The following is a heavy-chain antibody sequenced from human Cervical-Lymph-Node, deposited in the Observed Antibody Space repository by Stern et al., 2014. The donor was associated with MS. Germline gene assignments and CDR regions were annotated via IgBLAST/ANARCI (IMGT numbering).Heavy chain of an antibody. J-gene: IGHJ5*02. V-gene: IGHV1-2*02. CDR3: TRALRIADRPSPGGHWFDP. CDR1: GYIFTDYY. Sequence: QVQLVESGAEVEKPGASVKVSCKASGYIFTDYYLHWVRQAPGQGLEWLGRINPKSGGTSYAQSFQGRVTLTRDTSITTAYMDLSRLTSDDTAVYDCTRALRIADRPSPGGHWFDPWGQGTLVIVSS. D-gene: IGHD6-6*01. CDR2: INPKSGGT.